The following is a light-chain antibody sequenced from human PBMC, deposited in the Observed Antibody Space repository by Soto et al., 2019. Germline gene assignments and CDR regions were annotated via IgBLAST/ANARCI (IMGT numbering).Light chain of an antibody. V-gene: IGKV3-20*01. Sequence: GWTQASISVSVSSGERATLSCRASQSVSRHLAWYQQKPGQAPRLLIYGASTRATGIPARFSGSGSGTDFTLTISRLEPEDFAVYYCQQYGSSRTFGQGTKVDI. J-gene: IGKJ1*01. CDR1: QSVSRH. CDR2: GAS. CDR3: QQYGSSRT.